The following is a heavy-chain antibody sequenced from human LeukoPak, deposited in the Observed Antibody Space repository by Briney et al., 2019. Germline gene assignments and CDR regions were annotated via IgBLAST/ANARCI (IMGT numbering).Heavy chain of an antibody. J-gene: IGHJ3*02. V-gene: IGHV3-7*05. CDR3: ARDHLRVGATGASDT. D-gene: IGHD1-26*01. CDR2: IKEDGSEK. CDR1: GFPFRSYW. Sequence: GGSLRLSCEASGFPFRSYWMSWVRQAPGKGLEWVANIKEDGSEKDYMDSVKGRFTISRDNAKNSLYLQTNSLRAEDTAVYYCARDHLRVGATGASDTWGQGTMVTVSS.